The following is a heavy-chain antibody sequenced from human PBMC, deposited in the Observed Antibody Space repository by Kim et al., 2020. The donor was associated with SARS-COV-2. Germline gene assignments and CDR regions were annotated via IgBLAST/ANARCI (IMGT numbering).Heavy chain of an antibody. Sequence: SETLSLTCAVYGGSFSGYYWSWIRQPRGKGLEWIGEINHSGSTNYNPSLKSRVTISVDTSKNQFSLKLSSVTAADTAVYYCARGPRTYYYGSGSYYYFDYWGQGTLVTVSS. CDR3: ARGPRTYYYGSGSYYYFDY. J-gene: IGHJ4*02. CDR1: GGSFSGYY. V-gene: IGHV4-34*01. D-gene: IGHD3-10*01. CDR2: INHSGST.